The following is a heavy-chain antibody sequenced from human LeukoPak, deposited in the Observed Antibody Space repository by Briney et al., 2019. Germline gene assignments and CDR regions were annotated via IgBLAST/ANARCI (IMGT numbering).Heavy chain of an antibody. V-gene: IGHV3-33*01. CDR2: IWYDGSNK. J-gene: IGHJ4*02. Sequence: PGGSLRLSCAASGFTFSSYGMHWVRQAPGKGLEWVAVIWYDGSNKYYADSVKGRFTISRDNSKNTLYLQMNSLRAEDTAVYYCARETYYYDSSGYYTRGYYFDYWGQGTLVTVSS. CDR3: ARETYYYDSSGYYTRGYYFDY. D-gene: IGHD3-22*01. CDR1: GFTFSSYG.